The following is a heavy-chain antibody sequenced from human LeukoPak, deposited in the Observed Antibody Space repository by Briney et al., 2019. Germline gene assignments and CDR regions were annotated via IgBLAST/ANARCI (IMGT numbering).Heavy chain of an antibody. CDR2: INHSGST. D-gene: IGHD4-17*01. Sequence: PSETLSLTCTVSGGSFNSNNYYWSWIRQPPGKGLEWIGEINHSGSTNYNASLKSRVTISVDTSKNQFSLKLSSVTAADTAVYYCARGRGVTIVWYWFDPWGQGTLVTVSS. CDR1: GGSFNSNNYY. CDR3: ARGRGVTIVWYWFDP. V-gene: IGHV4-61*01. J-gene: IGHJ5*02.